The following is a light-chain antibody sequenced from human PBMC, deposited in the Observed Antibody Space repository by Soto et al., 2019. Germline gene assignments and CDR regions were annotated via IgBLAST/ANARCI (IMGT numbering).Light chain of an antibody. CDR2: GAS. CDR1: QSISSS. Sequence: EIIVTHSPATLSVSQGESATLSCRASQSISSSKLAWYQQNPGQAPRLLMYGASNRATGIPARFSGSGSGTEFTLTISSLQSEDFAVYYCQQYDYWPRTFGQGTKVDI. J-gene: IGKJ1*01. CDR3: QQYDYWPRT. V-gene: IGKV3-15*01.